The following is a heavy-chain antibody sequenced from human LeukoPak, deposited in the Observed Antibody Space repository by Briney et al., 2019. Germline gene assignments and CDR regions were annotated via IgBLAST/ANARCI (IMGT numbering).Heavy chain of an antibody. CDR3: ARAALDYYGSGGFDP. V-gene: IGHV4-30-4*01. D-gene: IGHD3-10*01. CDR2: IYYSRST. CDR1: GGSISSGDYY. J-gene: IGHJ5*02. Sequence: SETLSLTCTVSGGSISSGDYYWSWIRQPPGKGLEWIGYIYYSRSTYYNPSLKSRVTISVDTSKNRFSLKLSSVTAADTAVYYCARAALDYYGSGGFDPWGQGTLVTVSS.